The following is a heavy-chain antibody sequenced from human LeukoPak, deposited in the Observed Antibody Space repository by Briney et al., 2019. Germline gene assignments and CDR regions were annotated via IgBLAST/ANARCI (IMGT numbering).Heavy chain of an antibody. CDR3: AKYRITIIVVGGAFDI. J-gene: IGHJ3*02. V-gene: IGHV3-23*01. Sequence: PGRSLRLSCAPSGFSLSSYAMSWVRHAPERGLEWVSAVSGIGGSKYYADSVKGRFTISQNNSKNTLYLQMNSLRAEETAVYYCAKYRITIIVVGGAFDIWGQGTMVTVSS. D-gene: IGHD3-22*01. CDR1: GFSLSSYA. CDR2: VSGIGGSK.